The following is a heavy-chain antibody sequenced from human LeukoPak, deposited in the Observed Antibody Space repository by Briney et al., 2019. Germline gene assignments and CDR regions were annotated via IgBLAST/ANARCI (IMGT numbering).Heavy chain of an antibody. D-gene: IGHD1-1*01. CDR3: ARLTSGVTTFVY. CDR1: GFTFSSYA. Sequence: GGSLRLSCAASGFTFSSYAMHWVRQAPGKGLEWVAVISYDGSNKYYADSVKGRFTISRDNSKNTLYLQMNSLRAEDTAVYFCARLTSGVTTFVYWGQGTLVTVSS. CDR2: ISYDGSNK. V-gene: IGHV3-30-3*01. J-gene: IGHJ4*02.